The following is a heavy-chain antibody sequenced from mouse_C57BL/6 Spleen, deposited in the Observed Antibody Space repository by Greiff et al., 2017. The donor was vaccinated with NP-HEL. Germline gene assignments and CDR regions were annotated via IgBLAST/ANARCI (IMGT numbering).Heavy chain of an antibody. D-gene: IGHD1-1*01. J-gene: IGHJ4*01. V-gene: IGHV1-39*01. CDR1: GYSFTDYY. CDR2: INPNYGTT. Sequence: EVQLQQSGPELVKPGASVKISCKASGYSFTDYYMNWVKQSNGKSLEWIGVINPNYGTTSYNQKFKGKATLTVDQSSSTAYMQLNSLTSEDSAVYYCARELTTVRDYAMDYWGQGTSVTVSS. CDR3: ARELTTVRDYAMDY.